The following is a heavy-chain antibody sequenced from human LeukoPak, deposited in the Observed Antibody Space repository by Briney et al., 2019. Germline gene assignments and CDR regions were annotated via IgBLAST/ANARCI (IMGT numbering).Heavy chain of an antibody. CDR2: ITTATSSYI. CDR1: GFTFSSHD. V-gene: IGHV3-21*01. Sequence: GGSLRLSCAASGFTFSSHDMNWVRQAPGKGLEWVSSITTATSSYIYYADSVKGRFTISRDDAKNSLYLQMDSLRAEDTAVYYCARDYGGPHYFDYWGQGALVTVSS. J-gene: IGHJ4*02. D-gene: IGHD2-15*01. CDR3: ARDYGGPHYFDY.